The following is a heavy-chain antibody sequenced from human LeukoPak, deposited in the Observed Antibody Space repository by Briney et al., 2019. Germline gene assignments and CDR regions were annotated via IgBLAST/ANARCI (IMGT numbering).Heavy chain of an antibody. D-gene: IGHD3-22*01. V-gene: IGHV3-23*01. Sequence: GGSLRLSCAASGFTFSSYAMSWVRQAPGKGLEWVSAISGSGGSTYYADSVKGRFTISRDNSKNTLYLQMNSLRAGDTAVYYCARDGGYYYDSSGYYLLDYWGQGTLVTVSS. CDR3: ARDGGYYYDSSGYYLLDY. J-gene: IGHJ4*02. CDR2: ISGSGGST. CDR1: GFTFSSYA.